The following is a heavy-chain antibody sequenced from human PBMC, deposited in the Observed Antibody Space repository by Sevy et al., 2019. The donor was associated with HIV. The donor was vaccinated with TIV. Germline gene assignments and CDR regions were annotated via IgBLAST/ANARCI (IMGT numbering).Heavy chain of an antibody. J-gene: IGHJ6*02. D-gene: IGHD6-19*01. CDR1: GGSISDHY. V-gene: IGHV4-59*11. CDR2: IHYFGSA. CDR3: ARDTSGYSSGWNPYYTYYGLDV. Sequence: SETLSLTCTVSGGSISDHYWNWIRQPPGKGLEWIGQIHYFGSANYNPSLKSRVTISLDTSNNRFALKLSSVNAADTAGYYCARDTSGYSSGWNPYYTYYGLDVWGQGTTVTVSS.